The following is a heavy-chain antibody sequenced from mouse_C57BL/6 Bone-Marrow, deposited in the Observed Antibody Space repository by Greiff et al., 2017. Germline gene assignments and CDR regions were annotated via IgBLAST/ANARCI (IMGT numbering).Heavy chain of an antibody. D-gene: IGHD1-1*02. J-gene: IGHJ4*01. CDR1: GYTFTSYW. Sequence: VQLQQPGAELVMPGASVKLSCKASGYTFTSYWMHWVKQRPGQGLEWIGEIDPSDSYTNYNQKFKGKSTLTVDKSSSTAYMQLSSLTSEDSAVYYCARGGGSVYAMDYWGQGTSVTVSS. V-gene: IGHV1-69*01. CDR2: IDPSDSYT. CDR3: ARGGGSVYAMDY.